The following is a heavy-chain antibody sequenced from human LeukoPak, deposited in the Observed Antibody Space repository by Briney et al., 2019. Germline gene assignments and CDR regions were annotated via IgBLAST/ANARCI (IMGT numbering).Heavy chain of an antibody. CDR1: GFTFSSYG. J-gene: IGHJ4*02. CDR2: IWYDGSNK. D-gene: IGHD4-17*01. V-gene: IGHV3-33*06. CDR3: AKDGTTVTTLNYFDY. Sequence: QPGRSLRLSCAASGFTFSSYGMHWVRQAPGKGLEWVAIIWYDGSNKYYADSVKGRFTMSRDNSKNTLYLQMNSLRAEDTAVYYCAKDGTTVTTLNYFDYWGQGTLVTVSS.